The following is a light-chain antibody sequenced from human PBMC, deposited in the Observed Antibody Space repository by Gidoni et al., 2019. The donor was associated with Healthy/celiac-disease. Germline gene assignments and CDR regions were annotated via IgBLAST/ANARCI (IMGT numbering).Light chain of an antibody. CDR1: QSISSW. V-gene: IGKV1-5*03. Sequence: DIQMTQSPSTLSASVGNRVTITCRASQSISSWLAWYQQKPGKAPKILIYKASSLESGVPSRFSGSGSVTEFTLTIRSLQPDDFATYYCQQYNSFPITFGQGTRLEIK. CDR3: QQYNSFPIT. CDR2: KAS. J-gene: IGKJ5*01.